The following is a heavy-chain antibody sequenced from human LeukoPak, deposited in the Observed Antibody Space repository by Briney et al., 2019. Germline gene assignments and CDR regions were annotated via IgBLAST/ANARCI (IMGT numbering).Heavy chain of an antibody. CDR3: ARVGYYYGSGSYFPFDY. Sequence: AASVKVSCKASGYTFTGYYMHWVRQAPGQGPEWMGWINPNSGGTNYAQKFQGRVTMTRDTSISTAYMELSRLRSDDTAVYYCARVGYYYGSGSYFPFDYWGQGTLVTVSS. D-gene: IGHD3-10*01. CDR1: GYTFTGYY. V-gene: IGHV1-2*02. J-gene: IGHJ4*02. CDR2: INPNSGGT.